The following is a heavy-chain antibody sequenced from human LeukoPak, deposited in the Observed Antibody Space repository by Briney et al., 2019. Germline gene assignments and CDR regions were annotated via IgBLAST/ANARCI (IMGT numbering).Heavy chain of an antibody. D-gene: IGHD6-13*01. CDR2: IKQDGSEK. J-gene: IGHJ4*02. V-gene: IGHV3-7*01. Sequence: PGGSLRLSCAASGFTFSSYWMSWVRQAPGKGLEWVANIKQDGSEKYYVDSVKGRFTISRDDAKNSLYLQMNSLRAEDTAVYYCAREVYSSSWGDWGQGTLVTVSS. CDR1: GFTFSSYW. CDR3: AREVYSSSWGD.